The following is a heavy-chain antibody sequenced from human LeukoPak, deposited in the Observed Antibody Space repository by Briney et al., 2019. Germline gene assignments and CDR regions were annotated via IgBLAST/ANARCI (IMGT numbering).Heavy chain of an antibody. Sequence: SETLSLTCTVSGYSISSGYYWGWIRQPPGKGLEWIGSIYHSGSTYYNPCLKSRVTISVDTSKNQFSLKLSSVTAADTAVYYCARGFRTNGVCLDYWGQGTLVTVSS. D-gene: IGHD2-8*01. CDR2: IYHSGST. J-gene: IGHJ4*02. CDR3: ARGFRTNGVCLDY. CDR1: GYSISSGYY. V-gene: IGHV4-38-2*02.